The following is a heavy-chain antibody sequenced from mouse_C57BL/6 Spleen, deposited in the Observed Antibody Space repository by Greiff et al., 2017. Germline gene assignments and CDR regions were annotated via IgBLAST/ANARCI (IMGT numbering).Heavy chain of an antibody. J-gene: IGHJ2*01. V-gene: IGHV1-82*01. Sequence: VQLQQSGPELVKPGASVKISCKASGYAFSTSWMNWVKQRPGKGLEWIGRFYPGDGDTNYNGKFKGKATLTADKSSSTAYLQLSSLTSDDSAVYVRTRGILYSLDYWGQGTTLTVSS. CDR3: TRGILYSLDY. D-gene: IGHD2-1*01. CDR2: FYPGDGDT. CDR1: GYAFSTSW.